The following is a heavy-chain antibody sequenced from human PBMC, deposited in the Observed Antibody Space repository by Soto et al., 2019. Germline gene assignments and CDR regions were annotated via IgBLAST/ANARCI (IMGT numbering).Heavy chain of an antibody. CDR1: GFTFSSYA. CDR2: ISGSGGST. CDR3: ARDKARDYGGNNWFDP. D-gene: IGHD4-17*01. J-gene: IGHJ5*02. Sequence: TGGSLRLSCAASGFTFSSYAMSWVRQAPGKGLEWVSAISGSGGSTYYADSVKGRFTISRDNSKNTLYLQMNSLRAEDTAVYYCARDKARDYGGNNWFDPWGQGALVTVSS. V-gene: IGHV3-23*01.